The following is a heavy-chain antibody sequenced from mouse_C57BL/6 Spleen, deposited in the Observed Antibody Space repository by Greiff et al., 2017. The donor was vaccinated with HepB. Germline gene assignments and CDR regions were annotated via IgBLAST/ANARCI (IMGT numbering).Heavy chain of an antibody. Sequence: VQLKESGPELVKPGASVKISCKASGYSFTDYNMNWVKQSNGKSLEWIGVINPNYGTTSYNQKCKGKAPLPVDQSSSTAYMQLNSRTSEDSAVYYCARRGYVNYAMDYRGQGTSVTVSS. D-gene: IGHD3-1*01. CDR2: INPNYGTT. CDR1: GYSFTDYN. CDR3: ARRGYVNYAMDY. J-gene: IGHJ4*01. V-gene: IGHV1-39*01.